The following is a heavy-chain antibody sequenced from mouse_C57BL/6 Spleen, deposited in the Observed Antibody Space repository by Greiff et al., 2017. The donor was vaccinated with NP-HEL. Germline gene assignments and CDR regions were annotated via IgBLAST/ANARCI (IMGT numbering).Heavy chain of an antibody. CDR2: IDPSDSYT. V-gene: IGHV1-59*01. D-gene: IGHD2-1*01. CDR3: ARGEGDYGNSDY. Sequence: VQLQQPGAELVRPGTSVKLSCKASGYTFTSYWMHWVKQRPGQGLEWIGVIDPSDSYTNYNQKFKGKATLTVDTSSSTAYMQLSSLTSEDSAVYYCARGEGDYGNSDYWGQGTTLTVSS. J-gene: IGHJ2*01. CDR1: GYTFTSYW.